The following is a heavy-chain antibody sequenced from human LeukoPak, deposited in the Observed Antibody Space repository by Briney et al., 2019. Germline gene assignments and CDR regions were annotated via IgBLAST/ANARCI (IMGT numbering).Heavy chain of an antibody. Sequence: SETLSLTCTVYGGSFSGYYWSWIRQPPGKGLEWIGEINHSGSTNYNPSLKSRVTISVDTSKNQFSLKLSSVTAADTAVYYCARAPFRYCSSTSCKLHGMDVWGQGTTVTVSS. CDR3: ARAPFRYCSSTSCKLHGMDV. CDR2: INHSGST. D-gene: IGHD2-2*01. J-gene: IGHJ6*02. V-gene: IGHV4-34*01. CDR1: GGSFSGYY.